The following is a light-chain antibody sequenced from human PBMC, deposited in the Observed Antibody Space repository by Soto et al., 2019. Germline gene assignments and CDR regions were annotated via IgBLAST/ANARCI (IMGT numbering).Light chain of an antibody. J-gene: IGKJ1*01. CDR3: QEFPTWT. V-gene: IGKV3-20*01. CDR1: QSVSNSY. Sequence: EIVLTQSPGILSLSPGERATLSCRASQSVSNSYLAWYQQKPGQAPRLLMYAASNRATGIPDRFSGSGSGTDFTLTIRRLEPEDFAVYYCQEFPTWTFGQGTKVEVK. CDR2: AAS.